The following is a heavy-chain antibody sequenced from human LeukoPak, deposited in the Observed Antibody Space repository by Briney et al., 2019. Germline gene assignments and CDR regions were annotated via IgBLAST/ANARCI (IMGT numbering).Heavy chain of an antibody. CDR1: GYSISSGYY. V-gene: IGHV4-38-2*02. CDR3: ARDHEYCSSTSCSDY. D-gene: IGHD2-2*01. Sequence: PSETLSLTCTVSGYSISSGYYWGWIRQPPGKGLEWIGSIYHSGSTYYNPSLKSRVTMSVDTSKNQFSLKLSSVTAADTAVYYCARDHEYCSSTSCSDYWGQGTLVTVSS. J-gene: IGHJ4*02. CDR2: IYHSGST.